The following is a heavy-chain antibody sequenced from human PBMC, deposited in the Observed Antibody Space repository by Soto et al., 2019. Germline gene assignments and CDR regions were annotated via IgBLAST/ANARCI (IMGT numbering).Heavy chain of an antibody. CDR3: AREDSIIIPAVSDF. Sequence: GGSLRLSCTVSGFAFNNYGINWVRQAPGEGLEWVSSISKSDYTYYSDSLKGRFTISRDNAKNSVSLQMNTLRVEDTAVYYCAREDSIIIPAVSDFWGQGTLVTVSS. CDR1: GFAFNNYG. V-gene: IGHV3-21*01. D-gene: IGHD2-2*01. J-gene: IGHJ4*02. CDR2: ISKSDYT.